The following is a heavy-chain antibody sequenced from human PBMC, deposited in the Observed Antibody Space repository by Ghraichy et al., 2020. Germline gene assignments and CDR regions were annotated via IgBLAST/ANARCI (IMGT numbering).Heavy chain of an antibody. J-gene: IGHJ3*02. CDR3: AKDLGYDSSGLPPAFDI. CDR1: GFTFSSYA. CDR2: ISGSGGST. V-gene: IGHV3-23*01. D-gene: IGHD3-22*01. Sequence: GGSLRLSCAASGFTFSSYAMSWVRQAPGKGLEWVSAISGSGGSTYYADSVKGRFTISRDNSKNTLYLQMNSLRAEDTAVYYCAKDLGYDSSGLPPAFDIWGQGTMVTVSS.